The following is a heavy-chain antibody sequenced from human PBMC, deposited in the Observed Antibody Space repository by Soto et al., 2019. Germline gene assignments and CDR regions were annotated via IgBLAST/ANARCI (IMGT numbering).Heavy chain of an antibody. J-gene: IGHJ4*02. CDR1: GFTFSAYA. CDR2: ISASAITT. V-gene: IGHV3-23*04. D-gene: IGHD2-15*01. Sequence: EVQLVDSEGGLVQPGESLRLSCAGSGFTFSAYAMSWVRQAPGKGLEWVSSISASAITTYNTDSVRGRFTISRDNSRNTVYLQMNSLRAEDTAVYFCAKPPGFNNVVPAYFDYWGGGTRVTVSS. CDR3: AKPPGFNNVVPAYFDY.